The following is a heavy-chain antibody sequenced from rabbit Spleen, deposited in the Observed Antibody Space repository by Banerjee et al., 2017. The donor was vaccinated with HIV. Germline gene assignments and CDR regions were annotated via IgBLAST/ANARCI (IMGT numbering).Heavy chain of an antibody. CDR3: ARHINTAGNGYDL. CDR2: INAVTGRA. J-gene: IGHJ6*01. V-gene: IGHV1S45*01. D-gene: IGHD8-1*01. Sequence: QEQLVESGGGLVKPEGSLKLSCTASGFSFSNKAVMCWVRQAPGKGLEWIACINAVTGRAVYASWAKGRFTFSKTSSTTVTLQMTSLTAADTATYFCARHINTAGNGYDLWGPGTLVTVS. CDR1: GFSFSNKAV.